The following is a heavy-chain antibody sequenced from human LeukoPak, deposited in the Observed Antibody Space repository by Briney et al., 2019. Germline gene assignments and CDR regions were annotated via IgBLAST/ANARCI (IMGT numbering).Heavy chain of an antibody. CDR1: GFTFSSYG. J-gene: IGHJ4*02. CDR3: ARVQWLDYYYFDY. CDR2: IWYDGNNK. V-gene: IGHV3-33*01. Sequence: GGSLRVSCAASGFTFSSYGMHWVRQAPGKGLEWVAVIWYDGNNKYYADSVKGRFTTSRDNSKNTLYLQMNGLRAEDAAVYYCARVQWLDYYYFDYWGQGTLVTVSS. D-gene: IGHD6-19*01.